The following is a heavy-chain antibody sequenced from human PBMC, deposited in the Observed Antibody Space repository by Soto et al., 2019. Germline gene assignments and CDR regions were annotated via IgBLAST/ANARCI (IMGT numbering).Heavy chain of an antibody. CDR1: GGSISSYY. D-gene: IGHD3-10*01. CDR3: TNGLSLLRGQYYYDYMDV. V-gene: IGHV4-59*01. CDR2: IYYTGRT. J-gene: IGHJ6*03. Sequence: QVQLQESGPRLVKPSETLSLTCTVSGGSISSYYWTWIRQPPGKGLEWIGDIYYTGRTNYNPSLKCRVTISVDTSKNQFSLKLTSVTAADTAVYYCTNGLSLLRGQYYYDYMDVWGRGTTVTVSS.